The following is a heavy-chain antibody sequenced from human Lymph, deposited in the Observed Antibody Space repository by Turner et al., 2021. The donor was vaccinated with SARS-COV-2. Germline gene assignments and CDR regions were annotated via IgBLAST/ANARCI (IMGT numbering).Heavy chain of an antibody. J-gene: IGHJ5*02. CDR1: GFTFRSYG. CDR3: ARDVLKKEVAGTSDNWFDP. V-gene: IGHV3-30-3*01. D-gene: IGHD6-19*01. Sequence: QVQLVESGGGVVQPGRSLRLSCAASGFTFRSYGLHWVRQAPGKGLEWVAVRSYDGTNTYYADSVKGRFTISRDNSKNTLYLQMSSLRPEDSALCYCARDVLKKEVAGTSDNWFDPWGQGTLVTVSS. CDR2: RSYDGTNT.